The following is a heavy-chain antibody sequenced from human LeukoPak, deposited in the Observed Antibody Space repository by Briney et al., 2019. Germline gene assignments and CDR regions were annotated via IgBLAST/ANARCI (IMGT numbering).Heavy chain of an antibody. CDR2: IYSGGTT. V-gene: IGHV3-66*04. CDR1: GFSVGTNY. J-gene: IGHJ6*03. Sequence: GGSLRLSCAASGFSVGTNYMNWVRQAPGKGLEWVSVIYSGGTTYNADSVKGRFTISRDDSKNTAYLQMNSLKTEDTAVYYCTRRSDPLYYYYYMDVWGKGTTVTVSS. CDR3: TRRSDPLYYYYYMDV.